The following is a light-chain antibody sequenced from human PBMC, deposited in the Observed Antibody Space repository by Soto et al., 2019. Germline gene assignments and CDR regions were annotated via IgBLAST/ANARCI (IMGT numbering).Light chain of an antibody. CDR2: AAS. J-gene: IGKJ5*01. CDR3: QQLDSYPIT. V-gene: IGKV1-9*01. CDR1: HSISSW. Sequence: DIQMTQSPSSLSASVGDRVTITCRPSHSISSWLAWYQQKPGKAPKLLSYAASTLQSGVPSRFSGSGSGTDFTLTISSLQPEDFATYYCQQLDSYPITFGQGTRLEIK.